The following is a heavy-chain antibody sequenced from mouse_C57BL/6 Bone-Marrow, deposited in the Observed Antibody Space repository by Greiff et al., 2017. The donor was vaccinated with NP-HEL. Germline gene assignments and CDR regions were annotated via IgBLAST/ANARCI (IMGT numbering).Heavy chain of an antibody. Sequence: VHLVESGAELVRPGTSVKVSCKASGYAFTNYLIEWVKQRPGQGLEWIGVINPGSGGTKYNEKFKGKATLTADKTSSTAYMQLSSLTSEDSAVYFCARGLPYYFDYWGQGTTLTVSS. CDR2: INPGSGGT. CDR3: ARGLPYYFDY. D-gene: IGHD2-2*01. J-gene: IGHJ2*01. CDR1: GYAFTNYL. V-gene: IGHV1-54*01.